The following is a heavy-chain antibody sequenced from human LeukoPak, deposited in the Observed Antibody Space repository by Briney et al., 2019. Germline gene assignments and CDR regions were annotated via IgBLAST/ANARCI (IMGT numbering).Heavy chain of an antibody. CDR2: ISSSSSYI. CDR3: ARDLRPLLYCTNGVCYNGY. V-gene: IGHV3-21*01. CDR1: GFPFTNNP. D-gene: IGHD2-8*01. J-gene: IGHJ4*02. Sequence: GGSLRLSCVVSGFPFTNNPMNWVRQAPGKGLEWVSSISSSSSYIYYADSVKGRFTISRDNAKNSLYLQMNSLRAEDTAVYYCARDLRPLLYCTNGVCYNGYWGQGTLVTVSS.